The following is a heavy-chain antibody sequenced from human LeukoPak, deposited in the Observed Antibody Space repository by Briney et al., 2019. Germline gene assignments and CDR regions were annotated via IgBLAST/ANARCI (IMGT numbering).Heavy chain of an antibody. CDR3: ATYYDSSGYPDY. J-gene: IGHJ4*02. CDR1: GHSSSSGYY. Sequence: PSETLSLTCTVSGHSSSSGYYWGWIRQPPGKGLEWIGSIYHSGSTYYNPSLKSRVTISVDTSKNQFSLKLSSVTAADTAEYYCATYYDSSGYPDYWGQGTLVTVSS. V-gene: IGHV4-38-2*02. D-gene: IGHD3-22*01. CDR2: IYHSGST.